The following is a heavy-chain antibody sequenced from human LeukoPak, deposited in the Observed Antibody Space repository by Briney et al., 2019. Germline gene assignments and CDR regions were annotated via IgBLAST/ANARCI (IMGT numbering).Heavy chain of an antibody. V-gene: IGHV1-69*13. Sequence: SVKVSCKASGGTFSSYAISWVRQAPGQGLEWMGGIIPIFGTANYAQKFQGRVTITADESTSTAYMELSSLRAEDTAVYYCARDIRTSPTFDYWGQGTLVTVSS. J-gene: IGHJ4*02. CDR3: ARDIRTSPTFDY. CDR1: GGTFSSYA. CDR2: IIPIFGTA. D-gene: IGHD2-21*01.